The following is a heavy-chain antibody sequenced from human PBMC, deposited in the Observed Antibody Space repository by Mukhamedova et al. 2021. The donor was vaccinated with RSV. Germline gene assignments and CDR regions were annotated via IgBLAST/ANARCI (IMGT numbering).Heavy chain of an antibody. CDR2: MNPNSGNT. V-gene: IGHV1-8*01. D-gene: IGHD7-27*01. Sequence: NWVRQATGQGLEWMGWMNPNSGNTGYAQKFQGRVTMTRNTLITTAYMELNGLRSEDTAVYYCTRAWGPGWFDPWGQGTLVTVSS. J-gene: IGHJ5*02. CDR3: TRAWGPGWFDP.